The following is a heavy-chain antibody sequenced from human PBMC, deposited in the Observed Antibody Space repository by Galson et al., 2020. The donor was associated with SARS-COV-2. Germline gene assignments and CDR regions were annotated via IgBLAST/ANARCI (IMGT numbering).Heavy chain of an antibody. CDR3: ARGQRRRITVTYSAFDY. CDR2: INHSGST. D-gene: IGHD4-4*01. CDR1: GGSFSGYY. J-gene: IGHJ4*02. V-gene: IGHV4-34*01. Sequence: SETLSLTCAVYGGSFSGYYWSWIRQPPGKGLEWIGEINHSGSTNYNPSLKSRVTISVDTSKNQFSLKLSSVTAADTAVYYCARGQRRRITVTYSAFDYWGQGTLVTVSS.